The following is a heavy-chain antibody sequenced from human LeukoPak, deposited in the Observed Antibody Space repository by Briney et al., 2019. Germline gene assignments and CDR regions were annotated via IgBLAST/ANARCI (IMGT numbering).Heavy chain of an antibody. CDR3: ARDKHSGYDFWGNDY. CDR2: ISSSGSTI. V-gene: IGHV3-48*03. D-gene: IGHD5-12*01. CDR1: GFTFSSYE. J-gene: IGHJ4*02. Sequence: GGSLRLSCAASGFTFSSYEMHWVRQAPGKGLEWVSYISSSGSTIYYADSVKGRFTISRDNAKNSLYLQMNSLRAEDTAVYYCARDKHSGYDFWGNDYWGQGTLVTVSS.